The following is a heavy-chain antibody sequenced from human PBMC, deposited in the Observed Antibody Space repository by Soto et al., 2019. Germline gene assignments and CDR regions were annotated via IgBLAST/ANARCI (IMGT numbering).Heavy chain of an antibody. CDR2: NSAYNGNT. V-gene: IGHV1-18*01. Sequence: QVQLVQSGAEVKKPGASVKVSCKASGYTFTSYGISWVRQAPGQGLEWMGWNSAYNGNTNSAQKLQGRVTMTTDTSTSTVYMELRSLRSYDTAVYYCGMGRGFWSGYSTDDDAFDIWGQGTMVTVSS. CDR1: GYTFTSYG. CDR3: GMGRGFWSGYSTDDDAFDI. D-gene: IGHD3-3*01. J-gene: IGHJ3*02.